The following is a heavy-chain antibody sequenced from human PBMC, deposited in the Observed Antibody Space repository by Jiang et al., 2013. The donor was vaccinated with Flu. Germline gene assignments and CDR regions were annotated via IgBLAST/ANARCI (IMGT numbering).Heavy chain of an antibody. J-gene: IGHJ4*02. CDR2: ISFDGSNK. V-gene: IGHV3-30*04. CDR3: ARGYSYGDY. CDR1: GFTFSSSA. D-gene: IGHD5-12*01. Sequence: AASGFTFSSSAMYWVRQAPGKGLEWVALISFDGSNKYYADSVKGRFTISRDNYKNTLYLQMNSLRAEDTAVYSCARGYSYGDYWGQGTLVTVSS.